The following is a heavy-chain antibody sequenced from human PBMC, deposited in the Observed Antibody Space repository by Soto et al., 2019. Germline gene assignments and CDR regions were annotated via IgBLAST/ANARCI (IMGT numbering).Heavy chain of an antibody. CDR2: ISSSSSYI. J-gene: IGHJ6*02. D-gene: IGHD2-15*01. V-gene: IGHV3-21*01. CDR1: GFTFSSYS. Sequence: GGSLRLSCAASGFTFSSYSMDWVRQAPGKGLEWVSSISSSSSYIYYADSVKGRFTISRDNAKNSLYLQMNSLRAEDTAVYYCARDHPRYCSGGSCILDVWGQGTTVTVSS. CDR3: ARDHPRYCSGGSCILDV.